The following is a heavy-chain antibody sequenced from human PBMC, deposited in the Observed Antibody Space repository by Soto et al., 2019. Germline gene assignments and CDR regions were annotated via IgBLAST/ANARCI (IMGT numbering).Heavy chain of an antibody. D-gene: IGHD5-18*01. CDR2: ISGSGGST. CDR3: AKDGGYSYGYYYYDLDV. V-gene: IGHV3-23*01. J-gene: IGHJ6*02. Sequence: EVQLLESGGGLVQPGGSLRLSCAASGFTFSSYAMSWVRQAPGKGLEWVSGISGSGGSTYYADSVKGRFTISRDNSKNTLYLQMNRLRAEDTAVYYCAKDGGYSYGYYYYDLDVWGQGTTVTVSS. CDR1: GFTFSSYA.